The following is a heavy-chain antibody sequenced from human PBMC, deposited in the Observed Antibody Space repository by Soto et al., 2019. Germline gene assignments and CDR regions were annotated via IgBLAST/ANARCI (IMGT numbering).Heavy chain of an antibody. V-gene: IGHV3-23*01. CDR1: GFTFSNYA. J-gene: IGHJ4*02. CDR2: ISGSGGST. Sequence: EVQLLESGGDLVQPGGSLRLSCAASGFTFSNYAMNWVRQAPGKGLEWVSTISGSGGSTYYADSVQGRFTISRDNSKNTLYLQMNSLRAEDTAVYSCAKGEHYYDSSKTVCIDHWGQGTLVTVSS. CDR3: AKGEHYYDSSKTVCIDH. D-gene: IGHD3-22*01.